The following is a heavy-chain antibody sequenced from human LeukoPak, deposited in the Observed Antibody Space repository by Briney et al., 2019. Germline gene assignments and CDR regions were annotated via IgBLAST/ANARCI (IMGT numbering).Heavy chain of an antibody. J-gene: IGHJ4*02. V-gene: IGHV3-7*01. CDR2: IKQDGSEK. D-gene: IGHD6-13*01. CDR1: GFTFSNYW. CDR3: ASRSQDSRRWYAIDY. Sequence: GGSLRLSCAASGFTFSNYWMSWVRQAPGKGLEWVAHIKQDGSEKNYVDSVKGRFTISRDNAKNSLYLQMNSLRAEDTAVYYCASRSQDSRRWYAIDYWGEGTLVTVSS.